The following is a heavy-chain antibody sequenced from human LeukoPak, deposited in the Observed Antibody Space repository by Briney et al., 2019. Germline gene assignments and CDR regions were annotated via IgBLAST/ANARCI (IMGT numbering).Heavy chain of an antibody. CDR1: GYSFTTYW. D-gene: IGHD2-21*02. CDR3: ATGGRDWLY. CDR2: IDPSDSST. V-gene: IGHV5-10-1*01. Sequence: GESLQISCKGSGYSFTTYWISWVRPMPGRGLEWMGRIDPSDSSTNYSPSFQGHVTISADKSVSTAYLQWSSLKASDTAIYYCATGGRDWLYWGQGTLVTVSS. J-gene: IGHJ4*02.